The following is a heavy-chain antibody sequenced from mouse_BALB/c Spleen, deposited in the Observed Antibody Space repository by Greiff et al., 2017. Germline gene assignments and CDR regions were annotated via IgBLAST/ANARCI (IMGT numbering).Heavy chain of an antibody. Sequence: EVKLMESGGGLVKPGGSLKLSCAASGFTFSSYAMSWVRQTPEKRLEWVASISSGGSTYYPDSVKGRFTISRDNARNILYLQMSSLRSEDTAMYYCARRGEWYFDVWGAGTTVTVSS. CDR1: GFTFSSYA. CDR2: ISSGGST. V-gene: IGHV5-6-5*01. J-gene: IGHJ1*01. CDR3: ARRGEWYFDV.